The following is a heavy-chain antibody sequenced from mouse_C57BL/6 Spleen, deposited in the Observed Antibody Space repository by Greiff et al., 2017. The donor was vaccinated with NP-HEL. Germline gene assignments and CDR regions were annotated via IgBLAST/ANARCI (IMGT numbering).Heavy chain of an antibody. D-gene: IGHD1-1*01. V-gene: IGHV3-6*01. CDR1: GYSITSGYY. CDR2: ISYDGSN. Sequence: DVKLQESGPGLVKPSQSLSLTCSVTGYSITSGYYWNWIRQFPGNKLEWMGYISYDGSNNYNPSLKNRISITRDTSKNQFFLKLNSVTTEDTATYYCAREGSYGEFDYWGQGTTLTVSS. J-gene: IGHJ2*01. CDR3: AREGSYGEFDY.